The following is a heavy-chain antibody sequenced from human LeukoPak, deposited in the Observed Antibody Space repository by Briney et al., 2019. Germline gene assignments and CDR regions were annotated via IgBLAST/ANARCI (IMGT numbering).Heavy chain of an antibody. J-gene: IGHJ4*02. CDR1: GGSFSGYY. CDR3: ARDKYTYFDY. Sequence: SETLSLTCAVYGGSFSGYYWSWIRQPPGKGLEWIGEISHSGSTNYNPSLKSRVTISVDTSKNQFSLKLSSVTAADTAVYYCARDKYTYFDYWGQGTLVTVSS. CDR2: ISHSGST. V-gene: IGHV4-34*01. D-gene: IGHD2-2*02.